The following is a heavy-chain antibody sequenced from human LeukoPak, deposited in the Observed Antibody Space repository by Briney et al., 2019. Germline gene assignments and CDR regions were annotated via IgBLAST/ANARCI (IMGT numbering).Heavy chain of an antibody. D-gene: IGHD3-22*01. Sequence: SETLSLTCTVSGGSISSYYWSWIRQPPGKGLEWIGYIYYSGSTNYNPSLKSRVTISVDTSKNQFSLKLSSMTAADTAVYYCARESFYYDSSVRFDPWGQGTLVTVSS. V-gene: IGHV4-59*12. J-gene: IGHJ5*02. CDR1: GGSISSYY. CDR2: IYYSGST. CDR3: ARESFYYDSSVRFDP.